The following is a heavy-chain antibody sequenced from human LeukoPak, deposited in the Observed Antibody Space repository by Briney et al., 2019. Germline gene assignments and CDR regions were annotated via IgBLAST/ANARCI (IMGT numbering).Heavy chain of an antibody. CDR1: GFTFSNDA. J-gene: IGHJ6*02. D-gene: IGHD1-1*01. CDR3: ARVGYPNGMDV. Sequence: GESLTLSCAASGFTFSNDALNWVRQAPGQGLDWDSVMYSGGSTYSGDSVKGRFTISRDHSKNTLHLQMNSLRADDTAVYYCARVGYPNGMDVWVQGTTVTVSS. CDR2: MYSGGST. V-gene: IGHV3-66*01.